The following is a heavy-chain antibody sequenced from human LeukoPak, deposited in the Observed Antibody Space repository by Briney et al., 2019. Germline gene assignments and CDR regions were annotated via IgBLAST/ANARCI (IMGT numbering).Heavy chain of an antibody. J-gene: IGHJ4*02. V-gene: IGHV3-66*01. CDR1: GFTVSSNY. CDR2: IYSGGST. Sequence: GGSLRLSCAASGFTVSSNYMGWVRQAPGKGLEWVSVIYSGGSTYYADSVKGRFTISRDNSKNTLYLQMNSLRAEDTAVYYCARGYGDYVPNYFDYWGQGTLVTVSS. D-gene: IGHD4-17*01. CDR3: ARGYGDYVPNYFDY.